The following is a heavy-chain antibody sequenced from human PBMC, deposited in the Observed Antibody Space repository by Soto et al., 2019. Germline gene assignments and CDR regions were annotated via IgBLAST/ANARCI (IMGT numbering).Heavy chain of an antibody. CDR3: AREGAQIVVVPPGYFDY. D-gene: IGHD3-22*01. J-gene: IGHJ4*02. Sequence: QVQLVQSGAEVKKPGSSVKVSCKASGGTFSSYTISWERQAPGQGLEWMGRIIPILGIANYAQKFQGRVTITADKSTSTAYMELSSLRSEDTAVYYCAREGAQIVVVPPGYFDYWGQGTLVTVSS. V-gene: IGHV1-69*08. CDR2: IIPILGIA. CDR1: GGTFSSYT.